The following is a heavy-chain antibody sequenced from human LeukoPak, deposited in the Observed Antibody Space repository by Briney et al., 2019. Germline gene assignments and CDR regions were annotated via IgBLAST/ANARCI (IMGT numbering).Heavy chain of an antibody. V-gene: IGHV3-23*01. CDR3: TKADYYDSSGYFYPFDY. Sequence: AGGSLRLSCAASGFTFSSYAMSWVRQAPGKGLEWVSAISGSGGSTYYADSAKGRFTISRDNSKNTLYLQMNSLRAEDTAVYYCTKADYYDSSGYFYPFDYWGQGTLVTVSS. J-gene: IGHJ4*02. D-gene: IGHD3-22*01. CDR1: GFTFSSYA. CDR2: ISGSGGST.